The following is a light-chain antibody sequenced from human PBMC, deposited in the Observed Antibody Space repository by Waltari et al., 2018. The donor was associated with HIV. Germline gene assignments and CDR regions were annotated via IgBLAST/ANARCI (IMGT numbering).Light chain of an antibody. Sequence: QSALTQPASVSGSPGQSITIPCTGSSSDVGSYNLVSWYQQHPGKAPKLMSYEGINRPSGISNRFSGSKSGNTASLTISGLQAEDEADYYCCSYAGSSNWVFGGGTKLTVL. J-gene: IGLJ3*02. CDR2: EGI. V-gene: IGLV2-23*01. CDR3: CSYAGSSNWV. CDR1: SSDVGSYNL.